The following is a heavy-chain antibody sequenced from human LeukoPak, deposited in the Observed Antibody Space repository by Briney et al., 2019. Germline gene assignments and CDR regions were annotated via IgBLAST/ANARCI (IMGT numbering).Heavy chain of an antibody. CDR3: ARGKRRDSFQKTFDI. V-gene: IGHV4-34*01. CDR2: IHHIGGT. Sequence: SETLSLTCAVYGGSFSNYYWSWIRQAPGEGLAWIGEIHHIGGTNYNPSLESRSTISVETSKNQFSLNLSSVTAADTAVYYCARGKRRDSFQKTFDIWGQGTMVTVSS. CDR1: GGSFSNYY. D-gene: IGHD4-11*01. J-gene: IGHJ3*02.